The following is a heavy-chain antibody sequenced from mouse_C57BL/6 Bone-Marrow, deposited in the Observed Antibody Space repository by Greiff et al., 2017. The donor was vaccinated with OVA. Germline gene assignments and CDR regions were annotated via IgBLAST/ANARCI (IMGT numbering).Heavy chain of an antibody. CDR3: ARGHCDCAMDY. D-gene: IGHD6-1*01. Sequence: VQLQQPGAELVKPGASVKLSCKASGYTFTSYWMQWVKQRPGQGLEWIGEIDPSDSYTNYNQKFKGKATLTVDTSSSTAYMQLSSLTSEDSSVYYCARGHCDCAMDYWGQGTSVTVSS. J-gene: IGHJ4*01. CDR1: GYTFTSYW. V-gene: IGHV1-50*01. CDR2: IDPSDSYT.